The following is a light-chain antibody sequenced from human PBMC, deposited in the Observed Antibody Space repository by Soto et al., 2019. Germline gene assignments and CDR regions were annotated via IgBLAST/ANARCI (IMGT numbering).Light chain of an antibody. V-gene: IGLV1-51*01. CDR2: DNN. Sequence: QSVLTQPPSVSAAPGQQVTISCSGSSSNIEDNSVSWFQQFPGTAPKLLIHDNNYRPSGIPDRVSGSKSGTSATLGITGLQPGDEADYFCGAWDGSLNAWVFGGGTKLTVL. CDR1: SSNIEDNS. CDR3: GAWDGSLNAWV. J-gene: IGLJ3*02.